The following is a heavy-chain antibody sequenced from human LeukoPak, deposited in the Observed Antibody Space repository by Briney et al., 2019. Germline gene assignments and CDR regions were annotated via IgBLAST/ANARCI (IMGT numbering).Heavy chain of an antibody. CDR2: ISGSGGST. CDR3: AKDPVDSGSWTVYDY. J-gene: IGHJ4*02. V-gene: IGHV3-23*01. CDR1: GFTFSSYA. Sequence: PGGSLRLSCAASGFTFSSYAMSWVRQAPGKGLEWVSAISGSGGSTYYADSVKGRFTISRDNSKNTLYLQMNSLRAEDTAVYYCAKDPVDSGSWTVYDYWGQGTLVTVSS. D-gene: IGHD6-13*01.